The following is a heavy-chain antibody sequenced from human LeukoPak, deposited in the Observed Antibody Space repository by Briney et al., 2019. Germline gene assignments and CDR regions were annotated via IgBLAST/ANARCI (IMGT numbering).Heavy chain of an antibody. D-gene: IGHD3-22*01. CDR1: GGTFSSYA. V-gene: IGHV1-69*05. CDR3: ARQYYDRRAFDI. CDR2: IIPIFGTA. J-gene: IGHJ3*02. Sequence: SVKVSCKASGGTFSSYAISWVRQAPGQGLEWMGGIIPIFGTANYAQKFQGRFTITTDKSTSTAYMELSSLRAEDTAVYYCARQYYDRRAFDIWGQGTMVTVSS.